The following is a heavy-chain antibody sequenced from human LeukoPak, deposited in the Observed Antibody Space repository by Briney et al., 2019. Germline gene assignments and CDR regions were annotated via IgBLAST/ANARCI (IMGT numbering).Heavy chain of an antibody. J-gene: IGHJ2*01. CDR2: INHIGST. CDR3: ARGPNYDILTGYPSRHLYFDL. V-gene: IGHV4-34*01. Sequence: SETLSLTCAVYGGSFSGYYWSWIRQPPGKGLEWIGEINHIGSTNYNPSLKSRVTISVDTSKNQFSLKLSSVTAADTAVYYCARGPNYDILTGYPSRHLYFDLWGRGTLVTVSS. CDR1: GGSFSGYY. D-gene: IGHD3-9*01.